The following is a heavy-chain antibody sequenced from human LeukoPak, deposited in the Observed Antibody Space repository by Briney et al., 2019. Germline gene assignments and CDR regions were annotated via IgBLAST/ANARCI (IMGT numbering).Heavy chain of an antibody. CDR2: ISSSSSYI. V-gene: IGHV3-21*01. D-gene: IGHD3-22*01. CDR1: GFTFNGYS. CDR3: AKNYYDSSGLFDY. J-gene: IGHJ4*02. Sequence: GGSLRLSCAASGFTFNGYSMNWVRQAPGKGLEWVSSISSSSSYIYYADSVKGRFTISRDNAKNSLHLQMNSLRAEDTAVYYCAKNYYDSSGLFDYWGQGTPVIVSS.